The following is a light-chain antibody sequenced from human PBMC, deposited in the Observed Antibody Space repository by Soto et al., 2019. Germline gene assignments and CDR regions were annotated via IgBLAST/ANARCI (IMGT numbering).Light chain of an antibody. V-gene: IGLV2-8*01. CDR3: GSKAGSDKHVV. CDR1: SSDIRDSNY. J-gene: IGLJ2*01. Sequence: QSALSQPPSASGSPGQSATISCSGISSDIRDSNYVSWYQQHPGKAPKLVVSEVTKRPSGVPDRFSGSRSGTTAFLTISGLQTEDEADYYCGSKAGSDKHVVFGGGTKLTVL. CDR2: EVT.